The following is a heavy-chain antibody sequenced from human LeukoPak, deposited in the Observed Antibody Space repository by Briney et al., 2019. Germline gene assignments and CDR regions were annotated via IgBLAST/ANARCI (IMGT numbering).Heavy chain of an antibody. J-gene: IGHJ4*02. CDR1: GFTISSYA. CDR2: ISGSGGST. D-gene: IGHD3-10*01. CDR3: AKPRSRAIIIAVFYY. V-gene: IGHV3-23*01. Sequence: QPGGSLRLSCAASGFTISSYAMSCVRQAPGKGLEWVSAISGSGGSTYYADSVKGRFTISRDNSKNTLYLQMNSLRAEDTAVYYCAKPRSRAIIIAVFYYCGPGTLVTVSS.